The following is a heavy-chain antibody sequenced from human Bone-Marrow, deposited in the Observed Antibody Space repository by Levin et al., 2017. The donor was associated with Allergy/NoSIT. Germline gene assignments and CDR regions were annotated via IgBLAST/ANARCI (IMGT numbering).Heavy chain of an antibody. Sequence: GESLKISCAAAGFTFSNRAMSWVRQAPGKGLEWVSGISGSAGNTYYADSVKGRFTISRDNSKNTLYLQMNSLRAEDTAVYYCAKDRTVITLTSFDYWGQGTLVTVSS. J-gene: IGHJ4*02. CDR3: AKDRTVITLTSFDY. V-gene: IGHV3-23*01. CDR2: ISGSAGNT. CDR1: GFTFSNRA. D-gene: IGHD4-23*01.